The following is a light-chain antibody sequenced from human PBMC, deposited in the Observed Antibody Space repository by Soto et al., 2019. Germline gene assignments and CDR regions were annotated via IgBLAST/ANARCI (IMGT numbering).Light chain of an antibody. CDR1: QSISYS. V-gene: IGKV1-5*01. CDR3: QQYTGYSRT. Sequence: DIQMTQSPSTLSTSIGDRFTITCLASQSISYSLAWYQQKPGKAPFLLISDASNLERGVPSRFSGSGSGTEFTLTISSMQPDDFATYYCQQYTGYSRTFGQGTKVDIK. J-gene: IGKJ1*01. CDR2: DAS.